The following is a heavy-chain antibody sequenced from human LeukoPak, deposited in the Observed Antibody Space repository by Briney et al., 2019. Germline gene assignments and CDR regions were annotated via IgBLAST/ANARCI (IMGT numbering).Heavy chain of an antibody. CDR3: ARELRGTLDY. CDR2: IYYSGST. D-gene: IGHD3-10*01. J-gene: IGHJ4*02. Sequence: PSETLSLTCTVSGGSVSSGSYYWSRIRQPPGKGLEWIGYIYYSGSTNYNPSLKSRVTISVDTSKNQFSLKLSSVTAADTAVYYCARELRGTLDYWGQGTLVTVSS. V-gene: IGHV4-61*01. CDR1: GGSVSSGSYY.